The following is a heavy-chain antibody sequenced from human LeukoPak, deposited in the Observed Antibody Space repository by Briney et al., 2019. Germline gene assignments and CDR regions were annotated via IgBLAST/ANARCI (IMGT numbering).Heavy chain of an antibody. CDR1: GGSISSSSYY. J-gene: IGHJ6*03. D-gene: IGHD2/OR15-2a*01. CDR2: IFYSGST. Sequence: SETLSLTCTVSGGSISSSSYYWDWIRQPPGKGLEWIGSIFYSGSTYYNPSLKSRVTISVDTSKNQFSLKLSSVTAADTAVYYCARGHATFPAYYYMDVWGKGTTVTISS. V-gene: IGHV4-39*07. CDR3: ARGHATFPAYYYMDV.